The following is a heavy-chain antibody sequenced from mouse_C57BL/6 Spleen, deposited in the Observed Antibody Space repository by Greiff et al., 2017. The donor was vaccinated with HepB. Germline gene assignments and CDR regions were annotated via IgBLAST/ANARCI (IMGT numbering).Heavy chain of an antibody. CDR3: ARGKNSYYSNDYAMDY. Sequence: VQLQQSGPGLVKPSQSLSLTCSVTGYSITSGYYWNWIRQFPGNKLEWMGYISYDGSNNYNPSLKNRISITRDTSKNQFFLKLNSVTTEDTATYYCARGKNSYYSNDYAMDYWGQGTSVTVSS. CDR1: GYSITSGYY. V-gene: IGHV3-6*01. J-gene: IGHJ4*01. CDR2: ISYDGSN. D-gene: IGHD2-5*01.